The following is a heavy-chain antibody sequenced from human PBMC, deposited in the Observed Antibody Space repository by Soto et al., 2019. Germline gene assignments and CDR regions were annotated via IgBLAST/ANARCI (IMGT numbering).Heavy chain of an antibody. V-gene: IGHV4-31*03. D-gene: IGHD5-12*01. CDR1: VGSISSGGYY. CDR2: IYYSGST. CDR3: ARHTHSRSRDGYNYFDY. Sequence: KPSETLCITCTFSVGSISSGGYYWSWIRQHPGKGLEWIGYIYYSGSTYYNPSLKSRVTISVDTSKNQFSLKLSSVTAADTAVYYCARHTHSRSRDGYNYFDYWGRGTLVTVSS. J-gene: IGHJ4*02.